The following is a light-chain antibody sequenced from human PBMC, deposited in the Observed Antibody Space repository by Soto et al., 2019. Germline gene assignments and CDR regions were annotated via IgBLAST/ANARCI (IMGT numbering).Light chain of an antibody. Sequence: DIQMTQSPSSLSASVGDRVTITCRASQGISTYLAWYQQKPVKVPKLLIYAASTLQSGVPSRFSGSGSGTDFTLTISSLQPQDVATNYCKRYNGAPWTFGQGTKVELE. V-gene: IGKV1-27*01. CDR1: QGISTY. CDR3: KRYNGAPWT. J-gene: IGKJ1*01. CDR2: AAS.